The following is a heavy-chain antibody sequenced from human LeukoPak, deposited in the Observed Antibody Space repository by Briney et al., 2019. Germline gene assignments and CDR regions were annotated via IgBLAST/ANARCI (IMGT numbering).Heavy chain of an antibody. CDR3: ARETFDP. CDR1: GFPFSNYW. CDR2: VNSDGSTT. V-gene: IGHV3-74*01. Sequence: GGSLRLSCAASGFPFSNYWMHWVRHAPGKGLVWVSRVNSDGSTTNYADSVKGRFTISRDNAENTLYMRMNSLRPEDTAVYYCARETFDPWGQGTLVTVSS. J-gene: IGHJ5*02.